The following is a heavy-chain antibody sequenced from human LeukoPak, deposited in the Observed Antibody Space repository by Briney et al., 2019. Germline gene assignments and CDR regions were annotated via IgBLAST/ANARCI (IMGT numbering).Heavy chain of an antibody. CDR1: GFTFSSYA. D-gene: IGHD3-9*01. J-gene: IGHJ4*02. CDR3: AKDAGKILRYFDSTV. Sequence: GGSLRLSCAASGFTFSSYAMSWVRQAPGKGLEWVSAISGSGVSTYYADSVKGRFTISRDNSKNTLYLQMNSLRAEDTAVYYCAKDAGKILRYFDSTVWGQGTLVTVSS. CDR2: ISGSGVST. V-gene: IGHV3-23*01.